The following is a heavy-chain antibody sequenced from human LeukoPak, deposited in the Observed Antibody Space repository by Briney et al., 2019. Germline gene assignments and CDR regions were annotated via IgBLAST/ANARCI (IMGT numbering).Heavy chain of an antibody. J-gene: IGHJ3*02. Sequence: PSGTLSLTCTVSGGSISSYYWSWIRQPPGKGLEWIGYIYYSGSTNYNPSLKSRVTISVDTSKNQFSLKLSSVTAADTAVYYCARGYSSSWSDYDAFDIWGQGTMVTVSS. CDR1: GGSISSYY. D-gene: IGHD6-13*01. CDR2: IYYSGST. CDR3: ARGYSSSWSDYDAFDI. V-gene: IGHV4-59*01.